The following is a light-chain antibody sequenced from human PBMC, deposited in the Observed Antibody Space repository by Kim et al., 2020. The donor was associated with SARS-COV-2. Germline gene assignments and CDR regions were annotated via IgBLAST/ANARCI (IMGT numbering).Light chain of an antibody. CDR3: HQYCTTPHT. CDR1: QSVLYTSNNENY. Sequence: DIVMTQSPDSLAVSLGERVTINCKSSQSVLYTSNNENYLAWYQQKPGQPPKLLIYWASTREPGVSDRFSGSGSGTDFTLTISSLQAEDVAVYYCHQYCTTPHTFGGGTKVDIK. CDR2: WAS. J-gene: IGKJ4*01. V-gene: IGKV4-1*01.